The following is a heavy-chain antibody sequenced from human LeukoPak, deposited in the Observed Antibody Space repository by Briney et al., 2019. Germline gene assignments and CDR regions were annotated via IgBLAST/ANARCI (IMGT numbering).Heavy chain of an antibody. Sequence: SETLSLTCTVSGGSVSSGSYYWSWIRQPPGKGLEWIGYIYYSGSTNYNPSLKSRVTISVDTSKNQFSLRLSSVTAADTAVYYCARDRGSGWYGGVDYWGQGTLVTVSS. CDR3: ARDRGSGWYGGVDY. CDR1: GGSVSSGSYY. CDR2: IYYSGST. J-gene: IGHJ4*02. V-gene: IGHV4-61*01. D-gene: IGHD6-19*01.